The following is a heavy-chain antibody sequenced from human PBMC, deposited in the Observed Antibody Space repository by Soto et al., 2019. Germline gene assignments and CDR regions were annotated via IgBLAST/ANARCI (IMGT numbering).Heavy chain of an antibody. CDR3: ARAPNSPNHSIACLRFDP. CDR2: INHSGST. J-gene: IGHJ5*02. D-gene: IGHD3-22*01. Sequence: QVQLQQWGAGLLKPSETLSLTCAVYGGSFSGYYWSWIRQPPGKGLEWIGEINHSGSTNYNPSLKSRVTISVDTSKNQFSLKLSSVTAADTAVYYCARAPNSPNHSIACLRFDPWGQGTLVTVSS. CDR1: GGSFSGYY. V-gene: IGHV4-34*01.